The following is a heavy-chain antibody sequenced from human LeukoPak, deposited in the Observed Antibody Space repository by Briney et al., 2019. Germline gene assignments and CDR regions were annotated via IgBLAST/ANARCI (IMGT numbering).Heavy chain of an antibody. CDR1: GGSISSYY. CDR3: ARDNGAAAGLSYWYFDL. CDR2: IYTSGST. V-gene: IGHV4-4*07. J-gene: IGHJ2*01. D-gene: IGHD6-13*01. Sequence: SETLSLTCTASGGSISSYYWSWIRQPAGKGLEWIGRIYTSGSTNYNPSLKSRVTMSVDTSKNQFSLKLSSVTAADTAVYYCARDNGAAAGLSYWYFDLWGRGTLVTVSS.